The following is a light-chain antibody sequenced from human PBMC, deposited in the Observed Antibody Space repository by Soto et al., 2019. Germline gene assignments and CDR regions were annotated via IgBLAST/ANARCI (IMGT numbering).Light chain of an antibody. CDR1: SSDVGSYNL. Sequence: QSALTQPASVSGSPGQSITISCTGTSSDVGSYNLFSWYQQHPGQAPKLMIYEVSKRPLGVSARFSASKSGNTASLTISGLHAEDEADYYCCSYGGSRAVFGGGTQLTVL. V-gene: IGLV2-23*02. CDR2: EVS. J-gene: IGLJ7*01. CDR3: CSYGGSRAV.